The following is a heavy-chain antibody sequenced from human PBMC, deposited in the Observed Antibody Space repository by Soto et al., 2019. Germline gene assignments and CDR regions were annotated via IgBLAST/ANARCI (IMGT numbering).Heavy chain of an antibody. D-gene: IGHD3-22*01. CDR3: AREGGYFDSSGSGVYHYYGVDV. CDR2: IYYSGST. V-gene: IGHV4-31*03. CDR1: GGSISSGGYY. Sequence: SETLSLTCTVSGGSISSGGYYWSWIRQHPGKGLEWIGYIYYSGSTYYNPSLKSRVTISVDTSKNQFSLKLSSVTAADTAVYYCAREGGYFDSSGSGVYHYYGVDVWGRGTTVTVSS. J-gene: IGHJ6*02.